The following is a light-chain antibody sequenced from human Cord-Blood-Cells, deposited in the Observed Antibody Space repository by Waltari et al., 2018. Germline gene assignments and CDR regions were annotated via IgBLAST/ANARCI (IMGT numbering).Light chain of an antibody. J-gene: IGKJ1*01. CDR3: LQDYNYPWT. CDR1: QGIRND. CDR2: AAS. Sequence: AIQMTQSTSSLSASVGDRVTTTCRASQGIRNDLGWYQQKPGKAPKLLIYAASSLQSGVPSRFSGSGSGTDFTLTISSLQPEDFATYYCLQDYNYPWTFGQGTKVEIK. V-gene: IGKV1-6*01.